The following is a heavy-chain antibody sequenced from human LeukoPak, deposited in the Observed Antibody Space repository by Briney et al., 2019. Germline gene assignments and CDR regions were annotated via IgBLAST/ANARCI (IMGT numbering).Heavy chain of an antibody. J-gene: IGHJ4*02. Sequence: GGSLTLSCAASGFTFTNHYMDWVRQAPGMGLEWIARTTNTPNAYTTAYAASVRGRFTVSRDNSKSLFHLQMSSLKTDDTAVYYCRRDTATAIDYWGRGTLVTVSS. CDR3: RRDTATAIDY. V-gene: IGHV3-72*01. CDR2: TTNTPNAYTT. CDR1: GFTFTNHY. D-gene: IGHD5-18*01.